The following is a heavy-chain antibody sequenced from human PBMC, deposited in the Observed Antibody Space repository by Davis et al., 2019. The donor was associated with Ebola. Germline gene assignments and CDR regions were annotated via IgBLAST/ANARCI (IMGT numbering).Heavy chain of an antibody. J-gene: IGHJ4*02. CDR3: AKGGSSWYAAYVDY. CDR2: ISYDGSNK. CDR1: GFTFSSYG. Sequence: PGGSLRLSCAASGFTFSSYGMHWVRQAPGKGLEWVAVISYDGSNKYYADSVKGRFTISRDNSKNTLYLQMNSLRAEDTAVYYCAKGGSSWYAAYVDYWGQGTLVTVSS. D-gene: IGHD6-13*01. V-gene: IGHV3-30*18.